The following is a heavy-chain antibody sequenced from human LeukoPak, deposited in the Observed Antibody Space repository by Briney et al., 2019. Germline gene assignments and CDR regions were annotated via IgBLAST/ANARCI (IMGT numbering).Heavy chain of an antibody. CDR2: IGTAGDT. CDR3: ARGAYYYDKNDAFDV. D-gene: IGHD3-22*01. CDR1: GFTFSSYG. Sequence: GRSLRLSCAASGFTFSSYGMHWVRQATGKGLEWVSAIGTAGDTYYPGSVKGRFTISRENAKNSLYLQMNSLRAGDTAVYYCARGAYYYDKNDAFDVWGQGTMVTVSS. J-gene: IGHJ3*01. V-gene: IGHV3-13*01.